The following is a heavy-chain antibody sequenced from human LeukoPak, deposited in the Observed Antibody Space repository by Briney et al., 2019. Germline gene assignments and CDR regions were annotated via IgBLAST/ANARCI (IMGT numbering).Heavy chain of an antibody. D-gene: IGHD3-10*01. Sequence: SETLSLTCTVSGGSISSGDYYWSWIRQPPGKGLEWIGYIYYSGSTYYNPSLKSRVTISVDTSKNQFSLKLSSVTAADTAVYYCARGFITMVRGVIIKGYFDYWGQGTLVTVSS. CDR3: ARGFITMVRGVIIKGYFDY. CDR1: GGSISSGDYY. V-gene: IGHV4-30-4*01. CDR2: IYYSGST. J-gene: IGHJ4*02.